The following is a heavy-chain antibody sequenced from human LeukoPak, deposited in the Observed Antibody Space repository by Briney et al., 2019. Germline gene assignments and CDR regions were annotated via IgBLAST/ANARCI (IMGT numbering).Heavy chain of an antibody. CDR1: GFTFSDYW. D-gene: IGHD5-12*01. V-gene: IGHV3-7*01. CDR2: IRQDGREK. CDR3: TRGGYAGIKYYFEH. J-gene: IGHJ4*02. Sequence: PGGSLRLSCAAAGFTFSDYWVHWARQSPGKGLEGVASIRQDGREKYYVDSVRGRFTISRDNAKNSLFLQMNILRAEDTAVYYCTRGGYAGIKYYFEHWGQGTPVTVSS.